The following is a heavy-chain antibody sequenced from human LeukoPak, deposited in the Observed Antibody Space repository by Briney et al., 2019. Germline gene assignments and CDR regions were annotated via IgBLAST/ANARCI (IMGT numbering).Heavy chain of an antibody. Sequence: GGSLRLSCAASGFTFSTYAMSWVRRAPGKGLEWVSGISGSGSSTYYADSVKGRFTISRDNSKNTLFLQMNSLRAEDTAVYYCAKDEYTTSFDYWGQGALVTVSS. V-gene: IGHV3-23*01. CDR3: AKDEYTTSFDY. D-gene: IGHD2/OR15-2a*01. CDR1: GFTFSTYA. J-gene: IGHJ4*02. CDR2: ISGSGSST.